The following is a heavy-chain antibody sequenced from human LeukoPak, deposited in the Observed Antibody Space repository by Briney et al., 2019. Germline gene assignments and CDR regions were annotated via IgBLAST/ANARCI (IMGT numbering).Heavy chain of an antibody. CDR2: IGSSSSPI. CDR3: ARDAGYNLDY. CDR1: GFTFSAYS. J-gene: IGHJ4*02. V-gene: IGHV3-48*01. D-gene: IGHD5-24*01. Sequence: GGSLRLSCAASGFTFSAYSMNWVRQAPEKGLEWVSYIGSSSSPIYYADSVKGRFTISRDNAKNSLYLQMDSLRAEDTAVYYCARDAGYNLDYWGQGTLVTVSS.